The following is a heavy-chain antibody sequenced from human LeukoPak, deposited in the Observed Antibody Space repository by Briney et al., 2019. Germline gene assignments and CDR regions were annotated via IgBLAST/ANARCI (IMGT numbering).Heavy chain of an antibody. D-gene: IGHD3-10*02. V-gene: IGHV3-11*04. CDR3: AELGITMIGGV. J-gene: IGHJ6*04. CDR1: GFTFSDYY. CDR2: ISRSGSTK. Sequence: GGSLRLSCAASGFTFSDYYMSWIRQAPGQGLEWVSSISRSGSTKYYADSVKGRFTISRDNAKNSLYLQMNSLRAEDTAVYYCAELGITMIGGVWGKGTTVTISS.